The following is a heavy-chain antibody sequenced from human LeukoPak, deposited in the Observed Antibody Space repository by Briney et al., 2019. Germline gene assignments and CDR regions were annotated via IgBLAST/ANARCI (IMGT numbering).Heavy chain of an antibody. D-gene: IGHD5-24*01. CDR1: GFTFSSYG. J-gene: IGHJ4*02. CDR2: ISGSGGST. CDR3: AKDQEEMATNYYFDY. Sequence: GGSLRLSCAVSGFTFSSYGMSWVRQAQGKGLEWVSAISGSGGSTYYADSVKGRFTISRDNSTNTLYLQMNSLRAEDTAVYYCAKDQEEMATNYYFDYWGQGTLVTVSS. V-gene: IGHV3-23*01.